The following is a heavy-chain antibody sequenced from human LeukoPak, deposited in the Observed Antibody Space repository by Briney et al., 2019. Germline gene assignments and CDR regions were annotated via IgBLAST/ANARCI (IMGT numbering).Heavy chain of an antibody. Sequence: GGSLRLSCAASGFTFSSYSMNWVRQAPGKGLEWVSYISSSSSTIYYADSVKGRFTISRDNAKNSLYLQMNSLRAEDTAVYYCARSPVRGYSYGTYYYYYYVDVWGKGTTVTVSS. V-gene: IGHV3-48*01. J-gene: IGHJ6*03. CDR2: ISSSSSTI. CDR3: ARSPVRGYSYGTYYYYYYVDV. D-gene: IGHD5-18*01. CDR1: GFTFSSYS.